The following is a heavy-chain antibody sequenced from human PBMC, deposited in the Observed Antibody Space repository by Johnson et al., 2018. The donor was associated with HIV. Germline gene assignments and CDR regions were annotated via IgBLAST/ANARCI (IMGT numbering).Heavy chain of an antibody. CDR3: ARDFVAFGECAAFDI. CDR1: GFMFADYG. D-gene: IGHD3-10*01. CDR2: INWNGGSK. V-gene: IGHV3-20*04. Sequence: VQLVESGGGVVRPGGSLRLSCAASGFMFADYGMSWVRQVPGKGLEWVSGINWNGGSKGYADSAKGRFTISRDNARNSLYLQMNRLRVDDTALYYCARDFVAFGECAAFDIWGQGTRVTVSS. J-gene: IGHJ3*02.